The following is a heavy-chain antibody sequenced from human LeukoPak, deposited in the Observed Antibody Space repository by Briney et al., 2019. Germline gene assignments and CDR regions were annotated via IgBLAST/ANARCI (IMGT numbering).Heavy chain of an antibody. D-gene: IGHD5-18*01. Sequence: GGSLRLSCAASGFTFSSYSMNWVRQAPGKGLEWVSSISSSSSYIYYADSVKGRFTISRDNAKNSLYLQMNSLRAEDTAVYYCATQTVDTAMVMGGRTVWFDPWGQGTLVTVSS. CDR1: GFTFSSYS. V-gene: IGHV3-21*04. CDR2: ISSSSSYI. CDR3: ATQTVDTAMVMGGRTVWFDP. J-gene: IGHJ5*02.